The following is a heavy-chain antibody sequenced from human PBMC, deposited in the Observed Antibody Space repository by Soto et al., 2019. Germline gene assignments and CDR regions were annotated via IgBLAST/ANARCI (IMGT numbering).Heavy chain of an antibody. CDR2: IGSSSSYT. CDR3: AREVVPAAIQENYYYGMDV. CDR1: GFTFSDYY. J-gene: IGHJ6*02. Sequence: GGSLRLSCAASGFTFSDYYMSWIRQAPGKGLEWVSYIGSSSSYTNYADSVKGRFTISRDNAKNSLYLQMNSLRAEDTAVYYCAREVVPAAIQENYYYGMDVWGQGTTVTVSS. V-gene: IGHV3-11*06. D-gene: IGHD2-2*02.